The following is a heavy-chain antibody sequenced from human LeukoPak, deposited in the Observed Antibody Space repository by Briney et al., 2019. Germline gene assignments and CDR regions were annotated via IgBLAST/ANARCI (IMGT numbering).Heavy chain of an antibody. CDR2: INHSGST. CDR3: ARQDGDYANWFDP. CDR1: GGSFSGYY. J-gene: IGHJ5*02. V-gene: IGHV4-34*01. Sequence: SETLSLTCAVYGGSFSGYYWSWIRQPPGKGLEWIGEINHSGSTNYNPSLKSRVTISVDTSKNQFSLKLSSVTAADTAVYYCARQDGDYANWFDPWGQGTLVTVSS. D-gene: IGHD4-17*01.